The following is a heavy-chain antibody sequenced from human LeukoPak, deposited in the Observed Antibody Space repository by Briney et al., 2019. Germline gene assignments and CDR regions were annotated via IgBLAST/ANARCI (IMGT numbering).Heavy chain of an antibody. CDR2: ISGSGGST. J-gene: IGHJ6*03. D-gene: IGHD3-10*01. CDR3: AKSMVRGVYYYYYYMDV. V-gene: IGHV3-23*01. Sequence: GGSLRLSCAASGFIFSTSGMAWVRQAPGKGLEWVSAISGSGGSTYYADSVKGRFTISRDNSKNTLYLQMNSLRAEDTAVYYCAKSMVRGVYYYYYYMDVWGKGTTVTVSS. CDR1: GFIFSTSG.